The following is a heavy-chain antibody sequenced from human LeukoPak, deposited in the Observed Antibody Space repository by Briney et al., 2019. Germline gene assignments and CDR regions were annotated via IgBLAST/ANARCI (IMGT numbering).Heavy chain of an antibody. CDR3: ARGGGYVDHAFDI. J-gene: IGHJ3*02. CDR1: GDSVSSNSAA. Sequence: SQTLSLTCAISGDSVSSNSAAWSWIRQSPSRGLEWLGRTYYRSKWYNDYAVSVKSRITINPDTSKNQFSLQLNSVTPEDTAVYYCARGGGYVDHAFDIWGQGTMVTVSS. D-gene: IGHD3-16*01. CDR2: TYYRSKWYN. V-gene: IGHV6-1*01.